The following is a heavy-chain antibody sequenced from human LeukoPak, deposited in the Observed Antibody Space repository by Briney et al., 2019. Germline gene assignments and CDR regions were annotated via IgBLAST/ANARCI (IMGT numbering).Heavy chain of an antibody. CDR2: IYYSGST. CDR1: GDSINNNNYY. J-gene: IGHJ4*02. V-gene: IGHV4-39*07. Sequence: SETLSLTCTVSGDSINNNNYYWGWIRQPPGKGLEWIGNIYYSGSTFYKSSLKSRVTISLDTSKNQFSLNLGSVTAADTAVYYCARSNIFGVITHFDYWGQGTLVTVSS. CDR3: ARSNIFGVITHFDY. D-gene: IGHD3-3*01.